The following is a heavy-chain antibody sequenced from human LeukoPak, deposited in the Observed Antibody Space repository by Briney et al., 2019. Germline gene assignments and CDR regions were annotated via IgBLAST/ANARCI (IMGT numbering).Heavy chain of an antibody. CDR3: AKVRGSGYYPPFDY. CDR2: ISYDGSNK. Sequence: GRSLRLSCAASGFTFSSYGMHWVRQAPGKGLEWVAVISYDGSNKYYADSVKGRFTISRDNSKNTMYLQMNSLRAEDTAVYYCAKVRGSGYYPPFDYWGRGTLVTVSS. CDR1: GFTFSSYG. D-gene: IGHD3-22*01. J-gene: IGHJ4*02. V-gene: IGHV3-30*18.